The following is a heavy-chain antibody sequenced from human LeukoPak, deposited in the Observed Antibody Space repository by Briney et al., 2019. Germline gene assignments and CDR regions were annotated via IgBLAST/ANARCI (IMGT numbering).Heavy chain of an antibody. J-gene: IGHJ4*02. Sequence: GGSLRLSCAASGFTFSSYWMHWVRQAPGKGPVWVSRINSDGSSTSYADSVKGRFTISRDNAKNTLYLQMNSLRAEDTAVYYCARENYDFWSGYYLYYFDYWGQGTLVTVSS. CDR1: GFTFSSYW. D-gene: IGHD3-3*01. V-gene: IGHV3-74*01. CDR2: INSDGSST. CDR3: ARENYDFWSGYYLYYFDY.